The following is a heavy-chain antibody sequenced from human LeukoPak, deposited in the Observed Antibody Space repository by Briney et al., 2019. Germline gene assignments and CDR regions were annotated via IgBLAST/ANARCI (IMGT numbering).Heavy chain of an antibody. Sequence: GGSLRLSCAASGFTFSSYAMSWVRQAPGKGLEWVSAISGSGGSTYYADSVKGRFTISRDNSKNTLYLQMNSLRAEDTAVYYCARGYYGDYDYYYYMDVWGKGTTVTVSS. J-gene: IGHJ6*03. CDR3: ARGYYGDYDYYYYMDV. D-gene: IGHD4-17*01. CDR2: ISGSGGST. CDR1: GFTFSSYA. V-gene: IGHV3-23*01.